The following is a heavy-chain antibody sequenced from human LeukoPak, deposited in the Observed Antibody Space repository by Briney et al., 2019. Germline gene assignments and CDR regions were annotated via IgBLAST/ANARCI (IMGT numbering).Heavy chain of an antibody. CDR3: ARGTSGSYTN. D-gene: IGHD3-10*01. Sequence: SETLSLTCTVSGGSISSSSYYWGWIRQPPGKGLEWIGSIYYSGSTYYNPSLKSRVTISVDTSKNQFSLKLSSVTAADTTVYYCARGTSGSYTNWGQGTLVTVSS. J-gene: IGHJ4*02. CDR2: IYYSGST. CDR1: GGSISSSSYY. V-gene: IGHV4-39*07.